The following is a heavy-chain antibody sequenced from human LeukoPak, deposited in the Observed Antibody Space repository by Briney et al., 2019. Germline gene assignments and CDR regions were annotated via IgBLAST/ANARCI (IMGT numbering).Heavy chain of an antibody. CDR1: GFKFDDYG. J-gene: IGHJ4*02. CDR2: INWNGGST. Sequence: GGSLRLSCAASGFKFDDYGMSWVRHAPGKGLEWVSGINWNGGSTGYADSVKGRFTTSRDNAKKSLYLQMNSLRAEDTAFYYCARGATGTTFDYWGQGTLVTVSS. CDR3: ARGATGTTFDY. D-gene: IGHD1-1*01. V-gene: IGHV3-20*04.